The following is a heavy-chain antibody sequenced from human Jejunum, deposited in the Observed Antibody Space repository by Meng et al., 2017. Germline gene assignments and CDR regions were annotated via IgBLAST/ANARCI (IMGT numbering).Heavy chain of an antibody. CDR1: GASISSGYW. V-gene: IGHV4-4*02. D-gene: IGHD2-15*01. Sequence: QGRLQESGPGLVEPSGTLSLPCAVSGASISSGYWWSWVRQPPGKGLEWIGEIHHGGDTNYNPSLKSRVTISVDKSNNQYSLRLTSVTAADTAMYYCARNGAYSADHWGQGTLVTVSS. CDR3: ARNGAYSADH. CDR2: IHHGGDT. J-gene: IGHJ4*02.